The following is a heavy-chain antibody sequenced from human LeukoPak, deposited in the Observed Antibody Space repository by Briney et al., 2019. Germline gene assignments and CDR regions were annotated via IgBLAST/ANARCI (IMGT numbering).Heavy chain of an antibody. CDR2: SRNKANSYTT. V-gene: IGHV3-72*01. J-gene: IGHJ4*02. CDR1: GFTFSDHY. D-gene: IGHD3-22*01. Sequence: GGSLRLSCAASGFTFSDHYIDWVRQAPGKGLEWVGRSRNKANSYTTVYAASVKGRFTISRDDSENSLYLQMNSLKIADTAVYYCARNYYDSSAYYGDCWGQGTLVTVSS. CDR3: ARNYYDSSAYYGDC.